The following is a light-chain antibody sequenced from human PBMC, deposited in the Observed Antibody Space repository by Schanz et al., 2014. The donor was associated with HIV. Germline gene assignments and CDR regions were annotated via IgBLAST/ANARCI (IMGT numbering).Light chain of an antibody. Sequence: QSALTQPPSASGSPGQSVTISCTGTSSDVGGYNYVSWYQQHPGKAPKLMIYEVSKRPSGVPDRLSGSKSGNTASLTISGLQAEDEADYYCSSYAGSNVPYVFGTGTKLTVL. CDR3: SSYAGSNVPYV. CDR2: EVS. CDR1: SSDVGGYNY. J-gene: IGLJ1*01. V-gene: IGLV2-8*01.